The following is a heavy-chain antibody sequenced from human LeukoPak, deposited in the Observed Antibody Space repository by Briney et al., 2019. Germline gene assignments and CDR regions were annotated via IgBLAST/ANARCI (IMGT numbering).Heavy chain of an antibody. Sequence: SVKVSCKASGGIFSSYAISWVRQAPGQGLAWMGRIIPIFGRANYAQKLQGRVTITTDESTSAAYMELSSLRSEDTAVYYCARDPPFWSGYFSDYWGQGTLVTVSS. CDR1: GGIFSSYA. CDR2: IIPIFGRA. V-gene: IGHV1-69*05. CDR3: ARDPPFWSGYFSDY. J-gene: IGHJ4*02. D-gene: IGHD3-3*01.